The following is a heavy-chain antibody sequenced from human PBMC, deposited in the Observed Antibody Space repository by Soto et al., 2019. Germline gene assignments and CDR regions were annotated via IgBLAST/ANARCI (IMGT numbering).Heavy chain of an antibody. CDR2: IYYSGST. Sequence: SETLSLTCTVSGGSISSSSYYWGWIRQPPGKGLEWIGSIYYSGSTYYNPSLKSRVTISVDTSKNQFSLKLSSVTAAGTAVYYCARQGVSGAALDYYGMDVWGQATTVTVYS. J-gene: IGHJ6*02. CDR1: GGSISSSSYY. D-gene: IGHD3-10*01. CDR3: ARQGVSGAALDYYGMDV. V-gene: IGHV4-39*01.